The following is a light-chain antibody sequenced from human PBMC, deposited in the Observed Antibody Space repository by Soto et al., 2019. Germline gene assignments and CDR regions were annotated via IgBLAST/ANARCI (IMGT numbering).Light chain of an antibody. CDR2: DVT. CDR3: TSYTGSITWV. V-gene: IGLV2-14*01. J-gene: IGLJ3*02. Sequence: QAVLTQPASVSGSPGQSITISCTGTRSDVGTYNYVSWYQQHSGKAPKLLIYDVTHRPSGVSNRFSGSKSGNTASLTISGLQVEDEADYYCTSYTGSITWVFGGGTKVTVL. CDR1: RSDVGTYNY.